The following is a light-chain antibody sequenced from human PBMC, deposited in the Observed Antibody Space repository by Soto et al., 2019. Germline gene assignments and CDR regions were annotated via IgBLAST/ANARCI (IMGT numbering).Light chain of an antibody. V-gene: IGKV3-15*01. CDR1: QSVNTN. J-gene: IGKJ2*01. CDR2: GAT. Sequence: MTQSPSSLSVSPGERATLSCRASQSVNTNLAWYQQRPGQAPRRLIYGATTRSSGIPARFSGSGSGTEFTLTISSLQSEDFAVYYCQHYNNWPPYTFGQGTRLEIK. CDR3: QHYNNWPPYT.